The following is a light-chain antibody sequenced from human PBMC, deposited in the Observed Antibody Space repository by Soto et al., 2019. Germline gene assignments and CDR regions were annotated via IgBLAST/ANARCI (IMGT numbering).Light chain of an antibody. J-gene: IGLJ1*01. CDR2: DSN. Sequence: QSVLTQPPSVSGAPGQRVTISCTGSDSNIGADYDVHWYQHLPGAAPKLLIYDSNKRPSGVPDRFSGSKSGTSASLAIRGLRSEDEADYYCAAWDDSLSGLYVFGTGTKLTVL. CDR1: DSNIGADYD. CDR3: AAWDDSLSGLYV. V-gene: IGLV1-40*01.